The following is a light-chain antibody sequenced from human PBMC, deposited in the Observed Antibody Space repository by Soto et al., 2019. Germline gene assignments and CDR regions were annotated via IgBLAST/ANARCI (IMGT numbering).Light chain of an antibody. Sequence: QSVLTQPPSASGTPGQTIAISCSGGSSNIGSHTVNWYQQLPGTAPRLLIYSNTQSPSGVPDHFSGSKSGTSASLAISGLHSEYEGDYYCAAWDDSLNGVVFGGGTKLTVL. J-gene: IGLJ2*01. V-gene: IGLV1-44*01. CDR1: SSNIGSHT. CDR2: SNT. CDR3: AAWDDSLNGVV.